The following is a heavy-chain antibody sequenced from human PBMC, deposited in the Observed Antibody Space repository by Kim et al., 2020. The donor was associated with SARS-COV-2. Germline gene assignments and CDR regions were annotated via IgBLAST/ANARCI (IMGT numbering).Heavy chain of an antibody. CDR3: ARGGGYRYGALYY. V-gene: IGHV4-34*01. J-gene: IGHJ4*02. CDR1: GGTFSGYY. D-gene: IGHD5-18*01. Sequence: SETLSLTCAVYGGTFSGYYWHWIRQPPGKGLEWIGDIKHSGSTNYYAYLQSRVTISVETSKNKISLKQSTMTAVDTAALYCARGGGYRYGALYYCRQG. CDR2: IKHSGST.